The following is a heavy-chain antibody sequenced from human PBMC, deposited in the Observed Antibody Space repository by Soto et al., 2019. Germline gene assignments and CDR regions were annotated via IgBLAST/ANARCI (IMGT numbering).Heavy chain of an antibody. Sequence: QVQLVQSGAEVKKPGASVKVSCKASGYTFTSYAMHWVRQAPGQRREWMGWINAGNGNTKYSQKFQGRVTITRDTSASTAYMELSSLRSEDTAVYYCARGGFAWDSALIYYYYYMDVWGKGTTVTVSS. CDR2: INAGNGNT. CDR3: ARGGFAWDSALIYYYYYMDV. J-gene: IGHJ6*03. D-gene: IGHD1-26*01. V-gene: IGHV1-3*01. CDR1: GYTFTSYA.